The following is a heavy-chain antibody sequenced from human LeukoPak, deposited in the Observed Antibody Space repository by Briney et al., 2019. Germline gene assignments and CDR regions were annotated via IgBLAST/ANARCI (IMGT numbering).Heavy chain of an antibody. Sequence: GGSLRLSCAASGFTFNNYWMTWVRQAPGKGLEWVADINQDGSEEYYVDSVEGRFTISRDNADNSLYLHMNNLRAEDTAVYYCARDMGYCSGGSCRDFYFDYWGQGTLVTASS. CDR2: INQDGSEE. CDR3: ARDMGYCSGGSCRDFYFDY. V-gene: IGHV3-7*01. D-gene: IGHD2-15*01. CDR1: GFTFNNYW. J-gene: IGHJ4*02.